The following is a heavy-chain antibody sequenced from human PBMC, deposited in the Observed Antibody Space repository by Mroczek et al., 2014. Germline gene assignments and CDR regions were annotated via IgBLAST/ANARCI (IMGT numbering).Heavy chain of an antibody. Sequence: VQLVQSGGGAWSSLGGPVRLSCAASGFTFSSYSMNWVRQAPGKGLEWVSSISSSSSYIYYADSVKGRFTISRDNAKNSLYLQMNSLRAEDTAVYYCARDEAGVEAEEYQLLLSVSGDDAFDIWGQGTMVTVSS. D-gene: IGHD2-2*01. CDR1: GFTFSSYS. V-gene: IGHV3-21*01. CDR2: ISSSSSYI. CDR3: ARDEAGVEAEEYQLLLSVSGDDAFDI. J-gene: IGHJ3*02.